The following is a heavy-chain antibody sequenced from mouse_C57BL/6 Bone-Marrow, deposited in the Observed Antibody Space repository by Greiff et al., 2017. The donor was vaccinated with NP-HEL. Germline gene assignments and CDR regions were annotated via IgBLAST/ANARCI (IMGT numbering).Heavy chain of an antibody. CDR2: ISYDGSN. Sequence: EVQLVESGPGLVKPSQSLSLTCSVTGYSITSGYYWNWIRQFPGNKLEWMGYISYDGSNNYNPSLKNRISITRDTSKNQFFLKLNSVTTEDTATYYCARETTVVATEYAMDYWGQGTSVTVSS. J-gene: IGHJ4*01. CDR1: GYSITSGYY. D-gene: IGHD1-1*01. CDR3: ARETTVVATEYAMDY. V-gene: IGHV3-6*01.